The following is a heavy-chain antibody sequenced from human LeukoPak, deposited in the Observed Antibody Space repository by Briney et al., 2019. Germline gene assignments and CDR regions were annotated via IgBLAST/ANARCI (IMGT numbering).Heavy chain of an antibody. CDR2: ISTSSRYI. V-gene: IGHV3-21*01. Sequence: GGSLRLSCAASGFTFSSFDMNWVRQAPGKGLEWVSSISTSSRYIYYRDSVKGRFTISRDDAKNSLYLQMNSLRVEDTAVYYCARADCSGSTCYLRRSWSDPWGQGTLVTVSS. CDR1: GFTFSSFD. CDR3: ARADCSGSTCYLRRSWSDP. J-gene: IGHJ5*02. D-gene: IGHD2-2*01.